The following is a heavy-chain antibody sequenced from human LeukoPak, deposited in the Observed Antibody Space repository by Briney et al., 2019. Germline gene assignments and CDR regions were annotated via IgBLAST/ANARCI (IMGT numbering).Heavy chain of an antibody. CDR2: IYNRGTP. Sequence: TSETLSLTCTVSGGSISGYYWSWIRQPPGKGLEWIGCIYNRGTPNYNPSLKSRVAISVDTSKNQFSLKLSSVTAADTAVYYCARGPPTLEWFPSYWGQGTLVTVSS. J-gene: IGHJ4*02. CDR1: GGSISGYY. CDR3: ARGPPTLEWFPSY. V-gene: IGHV4-59*01. D-gene: IGHD3-3*01.